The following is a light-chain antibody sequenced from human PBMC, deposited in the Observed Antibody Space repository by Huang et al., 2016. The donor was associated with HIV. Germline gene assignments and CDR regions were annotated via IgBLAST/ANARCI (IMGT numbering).Light chain of an antibody. J-gene: IGKJ1*01. CDR2: GAS. CDR3: QQYGTSPRS. V-gene: IGKV3-20*01. CDR1: QSVGSSY. Sequence: DIVLTQSPGTLSLSQGERATLSCRASQSVGSSYLAWYQQKPGQAPRLLIYGASSRATGSPDRFSGSGSGTDFTLTISRLEPEDFAVYYCQQYGTSPRSFGQGTKVEIK.